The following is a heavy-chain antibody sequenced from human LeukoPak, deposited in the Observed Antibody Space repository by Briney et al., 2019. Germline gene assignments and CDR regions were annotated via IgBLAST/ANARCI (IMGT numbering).Heavy chain of an antibody. CDR2: IYYSGST. V-gene: IGHV4-61*01. CDR1: GYSISSGYY. Sequence: SETLSLTCAVSGYSISSGYYWGWIRQPPGKGLEWIGYIYYSGSTNYNPSLKSRVTISVDTSKNQFSLKLSSVTAADTAVYYCARRVVVVPAAMAAFDIWGQGTMVTVSS. CDR3: ARRVVVVPAAMAAFDI. J-gene: IGHJ3*02. D-gene: IGHD2-2*01.